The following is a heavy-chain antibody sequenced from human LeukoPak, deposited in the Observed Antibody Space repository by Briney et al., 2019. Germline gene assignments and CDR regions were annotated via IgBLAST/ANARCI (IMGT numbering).Heavy chain of an antibody. CDR2: ISYNGSSK. D-gene: IGHD3-22*01. CDR1: GFTFSSYG. J-gene: IGHJ4*02. V-gene: IGHV3-30*18. CDR3: AKEDYYDNSAFYNY. Sequence: GGSLRLSCAASGFTFSSYGMHWVRQAPGKGLEWVAVISYNGSSKYYADSVKGRFTISRDNSKNTLYLQMNTLRPEDTAVYYCAKEDYYDNSAFYNYWGQGTLVTVSS.